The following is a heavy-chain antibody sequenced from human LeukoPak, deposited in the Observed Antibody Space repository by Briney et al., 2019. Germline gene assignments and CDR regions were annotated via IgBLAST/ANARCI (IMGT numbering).Heavy chain of an antibody. D-gene: IGHD2-21*02. CDR3: ARIYCGGDCRGYYYHYYMDV. J-gene: IGHJ6*03. Sequence: SETLSLTCTVSGGSISSGSYYWSWIRQPAGKGLEWIGSIYTSGSTKYNPSLKSRVTISVDTSKNQFSLKLSSVTAADTAVYYCARIYCGGDCRGYYYHYYMDVWGKGTTVTISS. CDR2: IYTSGST. CDR1: GGSISSGSYY. V-gene: IGHV4-61*02.